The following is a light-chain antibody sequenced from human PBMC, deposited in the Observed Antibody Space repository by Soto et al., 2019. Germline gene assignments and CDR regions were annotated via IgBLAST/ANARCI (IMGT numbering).Light chain of an antibody. CDR3: GSYTSATTWV. J-gene: IGLJ3*02. Sequence: QSALTQPASVSGSPGQSITISCTGTRRDVGGYNYVSWYQQYPGKSPKLLIYRVINRPSGVSDRFSGSKSGNSASLSISGLQPEDEASYFCGSYTSATTWVFGGGTKLTVL. V-gene: IGLV2-14*03. CDR1: RRDVGGYNY. CDR2: RVI.